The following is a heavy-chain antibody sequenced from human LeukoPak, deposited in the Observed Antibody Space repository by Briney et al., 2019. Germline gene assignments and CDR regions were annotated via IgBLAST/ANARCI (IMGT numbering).Heavy chain of an antibody. CDR2: ISSTSSNT. J-gene: IGHJ4*02. CDR3: AKEYCSGGRCHAYLDY. V-gene: IGHV3-21*01. Sequence: GGSLRLSCAASGFTFSSNSMNWVRQVPGKGLEWVSSISSTSSNTYYADSVKGRFTISRDNAKNSLYLQMNSLRAEDTAVYYCAKEYCSGGRCHAYLDYWGPGTLVSVSS. CDR1: GFTFSSNS. D-gene: IGHD2-15*01.